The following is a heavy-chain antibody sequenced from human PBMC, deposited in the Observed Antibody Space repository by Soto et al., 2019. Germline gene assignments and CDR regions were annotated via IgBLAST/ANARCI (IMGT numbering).Heavy chain of an antibody. Sequence: QITLKESGPTLVKPTQTLTLTCTFSGFSLTTRGVGVGWIRQPPGKALECLALIYCDDDKRSSPSLQSRLSITKHTSKPHVVLTMTNVAPVDTATYYCAHIPNYYQYDWFDPWGQGTLVSVSS. J-gene: IGHJ5*02. CDR3: AHIPNYYQYDWFDP. D-gene: IGHD3-16*01. CDR1: GFSLTTRGVG. V-gene: IGHV2-5*02. CDR2: IYCDDDK.